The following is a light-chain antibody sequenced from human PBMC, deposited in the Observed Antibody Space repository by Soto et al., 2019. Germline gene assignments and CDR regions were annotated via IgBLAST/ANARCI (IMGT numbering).Light chain of an antibody. Sequence: EIVMTQSPSTRSGSPLEIASISLLASQGVSSYLAWYQQKPGQAPKLLIYGASTWASGIPARFSGSGSGTEFTLTISSLQSEDFATYYCQQYDSYPRTFGGGTKVDIK. J-gene: IGKJ4*02. V-gene: IGKV3-15*01. CDR2: GAS. CDR1: QGVSSY. CDR3: QQYDSYPRT.